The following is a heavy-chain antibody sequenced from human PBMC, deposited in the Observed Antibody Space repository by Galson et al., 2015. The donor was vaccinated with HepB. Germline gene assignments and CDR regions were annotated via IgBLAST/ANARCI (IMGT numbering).Heavy chain of an antibody. CDR1: GFTFINYA. Sequence: SLRLSCAASGFTFINYAINWVRQAPGKGLEWVSTISGPGDNTYYADSVKGRFTISRDNSKSTVYLQMNSLRVGDTAVYYFTREGVSSNGWYGGYWGQGTLVTVSS. D-gene: IGHD6-19*01. V-gene: IGHV3-23*01. CDR3: TREGVSSNGWYGGY. CDR2: ISGPGDNT. J-gene: IGHJ4*02.